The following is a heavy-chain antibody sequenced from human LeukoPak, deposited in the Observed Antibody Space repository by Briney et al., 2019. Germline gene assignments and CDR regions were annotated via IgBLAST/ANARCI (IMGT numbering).Heavy chain of an antibody. Sequence: ASVKVSCKASGYTFTSYGISWVRRAPGQGLEWMGWISAYNGNTNYAQKLQGRVTMTTDTSTSTAYMELRSLRSDDTAVYYCARVGYYDFWSGYLNWFDPWGQGTLVTVSS. CDR2: ISAYNGNT. V-gene: IGHV1-18*01. J-gene: IGHJ5*02. CDR1: GYTFTSYG. CDR3: ARVGYYDFWSGYLNWFDP. D-gene: IGHD3-3*01.